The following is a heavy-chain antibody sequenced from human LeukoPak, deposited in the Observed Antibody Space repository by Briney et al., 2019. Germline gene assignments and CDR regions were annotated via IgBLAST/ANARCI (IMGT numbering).Heavy chain of an antibody. D-gene: IGHD4-17*01. CDR2: ISYDGSNK. CDR1: GFIFSNYV. V-gene: IGHV3-30*18. J-gene: IGHJ4*02. CDR3: AKDHYGDFFGFDY. Sequence: GGSLGLSCAASGFIFSNYVMHWVRQAPGKGLEWVAVISYDGSNKNYADYVKGRFTISRDNSKNTLYLQMNSLRAEDTAVYYCAKDHYGDFFGFDYWGQGTLVTVSS.